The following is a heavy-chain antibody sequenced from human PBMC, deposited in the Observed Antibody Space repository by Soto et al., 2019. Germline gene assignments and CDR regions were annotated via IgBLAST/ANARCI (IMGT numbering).Heavy chain of an antibody. J-gene: IGHJ4*02. CDR3: ARVSLNDFWSGLFDY. Sequence: GASVKVSCKASGYTFTGYYMHWVRQAPGQGLEWMGGIIPNSGGANYAQKFQGRVTMTTDESTSTAYMELSSLRSEDTAVYYCARVSLNDFWSGLFDYWGQGTLVTVSS. V-gene: IGHV1-2*02. CDR2: IIPNSGGA. D-gene: IGHD3-3*01. CDR1: GYTFTGYY.